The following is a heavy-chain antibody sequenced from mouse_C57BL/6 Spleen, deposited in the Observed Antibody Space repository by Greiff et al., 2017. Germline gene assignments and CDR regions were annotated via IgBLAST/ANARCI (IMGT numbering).Heavy chain of an antibody. CDR3: ARTQIYYDYDGYAMDY. CDR2: IWSGGST. D-gene: IGHD2-4*01. Sequence: VKVVESGPGLVQPSQSLSITCTVSGFSLTSYGVHWVRQSPGKGLEWLGVIWSGGSTDYNAAFISRLSISKDNSKSQVFFKMNSLQADDTAIYYCARTQIYYDYDGYAMDYWGQGTSVTVSS. CDR1: GFSLTSYG. V-gene: IGHV2-2*01. J-gene: IGHJ4*01.